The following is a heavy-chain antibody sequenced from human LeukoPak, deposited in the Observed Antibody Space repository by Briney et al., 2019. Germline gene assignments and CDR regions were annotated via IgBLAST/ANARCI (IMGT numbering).Heavy chain of an antibody. D-gene: IGHD1-26*01. Sequence: PGGSLRLSCAASGFSFSSYSMNWVRQAPGKGLEWVSYISSSSSTIYYADSVKGRFTISRDNVKNSLYLQMNSLRAEDAAVYYCARDRIVGATHFDYWGQGTLVTVSS. J-gene: IGHJ4*02. CDR1: GFSFSSYS. CDR2: ISSSSSTI. V-gene: IGHV3-48*04. CDR3: ARDRIVGATHFDY.